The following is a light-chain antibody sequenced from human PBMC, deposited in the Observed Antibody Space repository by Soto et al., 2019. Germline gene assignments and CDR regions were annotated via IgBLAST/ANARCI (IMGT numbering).Light chain of an antibody. J-gene: IGLJ1*01. V-gene: IGLV2-14*01. CDR2: EVT. CDR3: SSYTSSGTLYV. Sequence: QSVLTQPACVSGSPGQSITISCTGTSSDIGGYKYVSWYQQHPGKAPKLMIYEVTYRPSGVSDRFSGSKSGNTASLTVSGLQAEDEADYYCSSYTSSGTLYVFGTGTKLTVL. CDR1: SSDIGGYKY.